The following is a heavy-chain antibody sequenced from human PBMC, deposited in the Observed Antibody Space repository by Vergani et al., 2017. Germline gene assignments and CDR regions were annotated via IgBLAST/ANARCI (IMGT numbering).Heavy chain of an antibody. D-gene: IGHD3-22*01. CDR2: IRYDGSNK. Sequence: QVQLVESGGGVVQPGGSLSLSCAASGFTFSSYGMHWVRQAPGKGLEWVAFIRYDGSNKYYADSVKGRFTISRDNSKNTLYLQMNSLRAEDTAVYYCAKDRGPYYDSSGCNYWGQGTLVTVSS. V-gene: IGHV3-30*02. CDR1: GFTFSSYG. J-gene: IGHJ4*02. CDR3: AKDRGPYYDSSGCNY.